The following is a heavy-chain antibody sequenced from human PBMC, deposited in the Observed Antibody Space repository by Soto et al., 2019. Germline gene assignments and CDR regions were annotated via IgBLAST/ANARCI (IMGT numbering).Heavy chain of an antibody. D-gene: IGHD6-19*01. V-gene: IGHV1-18*04. J-gene: IGHJ4*02. CDR3: AREEGISDWHAFDY. Sequence: QVHLLQSGAEVKKPGASVKVSCKASGYTFTDYGISWVRQAPGQGREWMGWISTYNGNTIYAQKIQGRVTMTTDTSTRTAYVELRSLRSDDTAVYYCAREEGISDWHAFDYWGQGTLVTVSS. CDR1: GYTFTDYG. CDR2: ISTYNGNT.